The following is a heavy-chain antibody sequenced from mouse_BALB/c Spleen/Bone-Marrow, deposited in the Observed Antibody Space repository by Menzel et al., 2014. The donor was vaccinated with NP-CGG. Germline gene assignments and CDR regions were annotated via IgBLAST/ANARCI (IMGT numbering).Heavy chain of an antibody. CDR1: GFSFTSYS. D-gene: IGHD2-3*01. CDR3: ARDDDSYAMDY. Sequence: QVQLKQSGPGLVAPSQSLSITCTVSGFSFTSYSVHWVRQPPGKGLEWLGVIWAGGSTNYNSALMSRLSISKDNSKSQVFLKMSSLQTDDTAMFYCARDDDSYAMDYWGQGTSVTVSS. J-gene: IGHJ4*01. CDR2: IWAGGST. V-gene: IGHV2-9*02.